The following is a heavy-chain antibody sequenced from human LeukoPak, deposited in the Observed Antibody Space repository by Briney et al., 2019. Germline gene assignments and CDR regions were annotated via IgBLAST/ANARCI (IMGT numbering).Heavy chain of an antibody. V-gene: IGHV3-23*01. CDR2: ISGSGGST. CDR3: ASHSPPFDY. J-gene: IGHJ4*02. Sequence: GGSLRLSCAASGFTFSSYGMSWVRQAPGKGLEWVSAISGSGGSTYYADSVKGRFTISRDNAKNSLYLQMNSLRAEDTAVYYCASHSPPFDYWGQGTLVTVSS. D-gene: IGHD2-15*01. CDR1: GFTFSSYG.